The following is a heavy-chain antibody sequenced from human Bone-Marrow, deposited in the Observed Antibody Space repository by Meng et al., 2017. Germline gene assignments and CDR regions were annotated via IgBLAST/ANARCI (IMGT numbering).Heavy chain of an antibody. CDR1: GGSFSDYY. J-gene: IGHJ4*02. CDR2: INHSGST. Sequence: HGQPPQWGSGLLKPSETPHLTCVFSGGSFSDYYLSWIRQPPGKGLEWIGEINHSGSTNYNPSLESRATISVDTSQNNLSLKLSSVTAADSAVYYCARGPTTMAHDFDYWGQGTLVTVSS. CDR3: ARGPTTMAHDFDY. D-gene: IGHD4-11*01. V-gene: IGHV4-34*01.